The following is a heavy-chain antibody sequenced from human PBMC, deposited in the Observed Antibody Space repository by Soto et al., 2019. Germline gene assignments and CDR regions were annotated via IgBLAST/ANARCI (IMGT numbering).Heavy chain of an antibody. CDR2: ISGSGGST. J-gene: IGHJ6*03. V-gene: IGHV3-23*01. CDR3: AKPGYCSGGSCYAAYYYYYMDV. D-gene: IGHD2-15*01. Sequence: GGSLRLSCAASGFTFSSYAMSWVRQAPGKGLEWVSAISGSGGSTYYADSVKGRFTISRDNSKNMLYLQMNSLRAEDTAVYYCAKPGYCSGGSCYAAYYYYYMDVWGKGTKVTVSS. CDR1: GFTFSSYA.